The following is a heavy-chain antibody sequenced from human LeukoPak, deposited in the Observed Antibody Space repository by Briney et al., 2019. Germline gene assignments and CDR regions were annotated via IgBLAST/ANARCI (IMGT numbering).Heavy chain of an antibody. V-gene: IGHV3-21*01. CDR2: ISSSSSYI. CDR1: GFTVSSNY. D-gene: IGHD3-10*01. CDR3: ARDPSGGQGDY. Sequence: PGGSLRLSCAASGFTVSSNYMSWVRQAPGKGLEWVSSISSSSSYIYYADSVKGRFTISRDNAKNSLYLQMNSLRAEDTAVYYCARDPSGGQGDYGGQGTLVSVS. J-gene: IGHJ4*02.